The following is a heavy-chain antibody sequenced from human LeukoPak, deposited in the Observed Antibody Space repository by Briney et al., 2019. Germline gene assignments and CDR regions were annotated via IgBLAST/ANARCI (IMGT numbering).Heavy chain of an antibody. J-gene: IGHJ6*02. D-gene: IGHD6-19*01. V-gene: IGHV1-2*04. CDR2: INPNSGGT. CDR3: ARERIAVAGGNYYYYYGMDV. CDR1: GYTFTNYA. Sequence: ASVKVSCKASGYTFTNYAMNWVRQAPGQGLEWMGWINPNSGGTNYAQKFQGWVTMTRDTSISTAYMELSRLRSDDTAVYYCARERIAVAGGNYYYYYGMDVWGQGTTVTVSS.